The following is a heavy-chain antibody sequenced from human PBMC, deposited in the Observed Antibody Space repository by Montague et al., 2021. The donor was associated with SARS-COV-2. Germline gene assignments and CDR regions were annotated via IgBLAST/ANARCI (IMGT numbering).Heavy chain of an antibody. CDR3: ARGKYTSSWYGWHNCFDP. V-gene: IGHV4-4*02. CDR2: IYHSGST. Sequence: SETLSLTCAVSGGSISSSHWWRWVRQPPRKGLWWVEVIYHSGSTNNKPSLSSRATISINKTKNQSSQKMSSVTAAATAVYYCARGKYTSSWYGWHNCFDPWGQGNLVTVSS. CDR1: GGSISSSHW. D-gene: IGHD6-13*01. J-gene: IGHJ5*01.